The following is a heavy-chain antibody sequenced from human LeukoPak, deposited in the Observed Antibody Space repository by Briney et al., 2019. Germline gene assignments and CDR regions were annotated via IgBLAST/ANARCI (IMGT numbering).Heavy chain of an antibody. V-gene: IGHV3-53*01. D-gene: IGHD2-21*02. CDR2: IYSSGST. CDR1: GGSISSYY. CDR3: ARVVAAMGGIDY. J-gene: IGHJ4*02. Sequence: ETLSLTCTVSGGSISSYYMSWVRQAPGKGLEWVSIIYSSGSTYYADSVKGRFTISRDNSKNTLYLQMNSLRAEDTAVYYCARVVAAMGGIDYWGQGTLVTVSS.